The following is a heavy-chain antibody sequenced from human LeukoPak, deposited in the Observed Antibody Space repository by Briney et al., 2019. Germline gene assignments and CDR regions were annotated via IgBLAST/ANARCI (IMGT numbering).Heavy chain of an antibody. V-gene: IGHV3-23*01. CDR3: AKGRLVPAALLDY. J-gene: IGHJ4*02. Sequence: GGSLRLSCAASGFTFSGYAMTWVRQVPGKGLEWVSSISGSGDTTDYADSVKGRFTISRDNSKNTLFLQMNSLRADDTAVYYCAKGRLVPAALLDYWAREPWSPSPQ. CDR2: ISGSGDTT. CDR1: GFTFSGYA. D-gene: IGHD2-2*01.